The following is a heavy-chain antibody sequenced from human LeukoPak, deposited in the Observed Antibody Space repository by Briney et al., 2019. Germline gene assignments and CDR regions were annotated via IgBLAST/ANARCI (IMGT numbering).Heavy chain of an antibody. Sequence: GGALRLSCAASGFTFSSYEMHWVRQAPGKGLEYVSSISSNGDSTYYANFVKGRFIISRDNSKNTLYLQMGSLRPEDMAVYYCARDRPGDVWGEGTTVTVSS. J-gene: IGHJ6*04. CDR1: GFTFSSYE. CDR3: ARDRPGDV. V-gene: IGHV3-64*01. CDR2: ISSNGDST.